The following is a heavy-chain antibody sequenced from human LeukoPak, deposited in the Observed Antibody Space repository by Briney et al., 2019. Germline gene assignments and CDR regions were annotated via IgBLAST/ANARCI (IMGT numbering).Heavy chain of an antibody. CDR3: AREPYVLPIYYYYYYMDV. V-gene: IGHV4-39*07. CDR1: GGSISSSSYY. Sequence: PSETLSLTCTVSGGSISSSSYYWGWIRQPPGKGLEWIGSIYYSGSTYYNPSLKSRVTISVDTSKNQFSLKLSSVTAADTAVYYCAREPYVLPIYYYYYYMDVWGKGTTVTVSS. J-gene: IGHJ6*03. CDR2: IYYSGST. D-gene: IGHD2-8*01.